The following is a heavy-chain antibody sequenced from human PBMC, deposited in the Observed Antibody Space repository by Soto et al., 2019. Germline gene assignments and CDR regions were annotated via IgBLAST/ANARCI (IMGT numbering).Heavy chain of an antibody. Sequence: QVQLVQSGAEVKKPGASVKVSCKASGYTFTSHDINWVRQATGQGLEWMGWMNPNSGNTGYAQKFQGRVTMTRNTSISTAYMELSSLRSEDTAVYYCARNSGYDFGYYYYYMDVWGKGTTVTVSS. CDR1: GYTFTSHD. V-gene: IGHV1-8*01. D-gene: IGHD5-12*01. CDR3: ARNSGYDFGYYYYYMDV. CDR2: MNPNSGNT. J-gene: IGHJ6*03.